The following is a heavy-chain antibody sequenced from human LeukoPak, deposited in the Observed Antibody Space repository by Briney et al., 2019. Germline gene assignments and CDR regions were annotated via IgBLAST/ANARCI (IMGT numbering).Heavy chain of an antibody. D-gene: IGHD1-26*01. Sequence: GAPVKVSCKASGYTFTGYYMHWLRQAPGQGPEWMGWINPTSGGTNDAQNFQGRVTMTRDTSISTAYMELSRLGSDDTAVYYCARGSSLSGSKLASDFWGQGTMVTVSS. J-gene: IGHJ3*01. V-gene: IGHV1-2*02. CDR2: INPTSGGT. CDR1: GYTFTGYY. CDR3: ARGSSLSGSKLASDF.